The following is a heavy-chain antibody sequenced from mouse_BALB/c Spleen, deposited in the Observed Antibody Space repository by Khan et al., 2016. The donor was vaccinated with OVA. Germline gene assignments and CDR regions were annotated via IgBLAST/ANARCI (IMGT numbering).Heavy chain of an antibody. Sequence: QLEESGPGLVKPSQSLSLSCTVSGYSITSDYARNLIRQFPRNKLGWMGYISYSGSTNYNPALKSRISITRDTSKNQFFLQLNSVTTEDTATYYCARDGSRYNYAMDYWGQGTSVTVSS. J-gene: IGHJ4*01. V-gene: IGHV3-2*02. CDR3: ARDGSRYNYAMDY. CDR2: ISYSGST. D-gene: IGHD2-3*01. CDR1: GYSITSDYA.